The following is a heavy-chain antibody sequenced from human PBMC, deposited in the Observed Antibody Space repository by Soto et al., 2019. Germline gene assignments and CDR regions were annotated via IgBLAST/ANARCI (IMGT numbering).Heavy chain of an antibody. J-gene: IGHJ6*02. CDR3: ARDHGVAEAAPNCFYYGMDV. D-gene: IGHD6-13*01. V-gene: IGHV1-69*01. CDR2: IIPVFGTA. CDR1: GGTFSSNA. Sequence: QVQLVQSGAEVKKPGSSVKVSCKASGGTFSSNAITWVRQAPGQGLEWMGGIIPVFGTANYAQKFQGRVTITADESTSTAYMELSSLRSEDTAVYYCARDHGVAEAAPNCFYYGMDVWGQGTTVTVSS.